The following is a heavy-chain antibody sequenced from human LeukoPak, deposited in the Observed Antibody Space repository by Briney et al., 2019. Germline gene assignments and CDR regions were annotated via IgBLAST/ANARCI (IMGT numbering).Heavy chain of an antibody. CDR3: AKSRGLATITN. J-gene: IGHJ4*02. D-gene: IGHD5-24*01. V-gene: IGHV3-30*18. CDR2: ISYDGSNK. CDR1: GFTFSSYG. Sequence: GGSLRLSCAASGFTFSSYGMHWVRQAPGKVLEWVAVISYDGSNKYYADSVKGRFTISRDNSKNTLYLQMNSLRAEDTAVYYCAKSRGLATITNWGQGTLVTVSS.